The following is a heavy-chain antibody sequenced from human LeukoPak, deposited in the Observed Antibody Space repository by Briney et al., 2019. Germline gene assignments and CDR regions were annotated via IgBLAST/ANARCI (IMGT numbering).Heavy chain of an antibody. CDR3: ARVSDILTGYPFDY. V-gene: IGHV4-61*08. CDR2: IFYIGST. J-gene: IGHJ4*02. Sequence: SETLSLTCAVSGGSISSGGYSWSWIRQPPGKGLERIGYIFYIGSTNYNPSLKSRVTISVDTSKNQFSLKLRSVTAADTAVYYCARVSDILTGYPFDYWGQGTLVTVSS. CDR1: GGSISSGGYS. D-gene: IGHD3-9*01.